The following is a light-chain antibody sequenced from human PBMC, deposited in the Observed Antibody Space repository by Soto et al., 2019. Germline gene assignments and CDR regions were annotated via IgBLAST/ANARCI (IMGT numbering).Light chain of an antibody. CDR2: GTS. CDR3: QQYGSSSWT. CDR1: QSVSSSY. V-gene: IGKV3-20*01. Sequence: EIVLTQSPGTLSLSPGERATLSCRASQSVSSSYLAWYQQKPGQAPRLLIYGTSSRATAIPDSVSGSGSGTDFTLTISRLEPEDFAVYYCQQYGSSSWTFGQGTKVDIK. J-gene: IGKJ1*01.